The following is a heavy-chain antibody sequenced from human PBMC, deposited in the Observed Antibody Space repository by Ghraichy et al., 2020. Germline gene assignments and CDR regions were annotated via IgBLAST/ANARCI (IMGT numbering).Heavy chain of an antibody. Sequence: SLNISCAASGFTFSSFEMNWVRQAPGKGLEWISYISSSGSTIYYADSVKGRFTISRDNAKNSLYLQMNSLRAEDTAVYYCARDRGRDGYNNWGQGTLVTVSS. D-gene: IGHD5-24*01. J-gene: IGHJ4*02. CDR3: ARDRGRDGYNN. CDR2: ISSSGSTI. V-gene: IGHV3-48*03. CDR1: GFTFSSFE.